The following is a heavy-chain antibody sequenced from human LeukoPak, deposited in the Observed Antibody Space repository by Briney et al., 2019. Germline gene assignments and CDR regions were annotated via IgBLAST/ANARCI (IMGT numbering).Heavy chain of an antibody. CDR1: GNYW. J-gene: IGHJ4*02. D-gene: IGHD3-3*01. CDR3: ASYYDFTPGDY. V-gene: IGHV3-74*01. Sequence: GGSLRLSCAASGNYWMHWVRQAPGKGLVWVSHINSDGSWTSYADSVKGRFTISKDNAKNTVYLQMNSLRAEDTAVYYCASYYDFTPGDYWGQGTLVTVSS. CDR2: INSDGSWT.